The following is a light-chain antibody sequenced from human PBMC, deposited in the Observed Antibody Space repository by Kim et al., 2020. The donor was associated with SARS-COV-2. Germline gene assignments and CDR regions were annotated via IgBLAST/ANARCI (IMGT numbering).Light chain of an antibody. CDR3: QQYDSWPPYT. CDR1: QSVSVR. V-gene: IGKV3-15*01. J-gene: IGKJ2*01. Sequence: VSPGERVPLSCRASQSVSVRLAWYQQKPGQAPRLLMYGTSTRAAGIPARFSGSGSGTEFTLTINSLQSEDFAMYYCQQYDSWPPYTFGQGTKLEI. CDR2: GTS.